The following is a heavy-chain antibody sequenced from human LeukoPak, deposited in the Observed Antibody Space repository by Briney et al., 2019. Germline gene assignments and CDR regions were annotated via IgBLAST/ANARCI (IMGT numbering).Heavy chain of an antibody. CDR3: ARDRGSSWYRGLDY. D-gene: IGHD6-13*01. J-gene: IGHJ4*02. V-gene: IGHV3-21*01. CDR1: GFTFSSYS. Sequence: TGGSLRLSCAASGFTFSSYSMNWVRQAPGKGLEWVSSISSSSSYIYYADSVKGRFTISRDNAKSSLYLQMNSLRAEDTAVYYCARDRGSSWYRGLDYWGQGTLVTVSS. CDR2: ISSSSSYI.